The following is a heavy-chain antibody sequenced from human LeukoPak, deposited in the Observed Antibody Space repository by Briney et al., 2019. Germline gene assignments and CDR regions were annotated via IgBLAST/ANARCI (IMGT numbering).Heavy chain of an antibody. CDR2: ISSSGSYI. D-gene: IGHD2-2*01. J-gene: IGHJ4*02. V-gene: IGHV3-21*01. CDR3: ARDEYASSPGYFDY. CDR1: GFTLSSYS. Sequence: GGSLRLSXAASGFTLSSYSMNWVRQAPGKGLEWVSCISSSGSYIYYADSVKGRFTISRDNAKNSLYLQMNNLRAEDTAVYYCARDEYASSPGYFDYWGQGTLVTVSS.